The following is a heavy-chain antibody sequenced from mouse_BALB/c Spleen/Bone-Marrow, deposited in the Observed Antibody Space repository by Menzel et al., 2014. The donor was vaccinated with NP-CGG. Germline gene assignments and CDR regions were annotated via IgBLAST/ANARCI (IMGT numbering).Heavy chain of an antibody. CDR1: GFNIKDYY. V-gene: IGHV14-4*02. J-gene: IGHJ4*01. D-gene: IGHD2-1*01. CDR2: TDPENGDA. Sequence: EVQLQQSGAELVGSGASVKLSCTASGFNIKDYYMHWVKQRPEQGLEWIGWTDPENGDAEYAPKFQGKATMTADTSSNTAYLQLSSLTSEDTAVYYCNGNYYAMDYWGQGTSVTVSS. CDR3: NGNYYAMDY.